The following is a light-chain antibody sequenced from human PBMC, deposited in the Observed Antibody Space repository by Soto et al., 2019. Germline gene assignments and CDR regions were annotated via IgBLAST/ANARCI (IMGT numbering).Light chain of an antibody. CDR1: SSDVGNYNY. V-gene: IGLV2-14*01. CDR3: SSYTTSSTLYV. CDR2: QVS. Sequence: ALTQPASVSGSPEQSITISCTGTSSDVGNYNYVSWYQQHPGKAPQLMIFQVSNRASGVSNRFSGSKSGDTASLTISGLQAEDEADYYCSSYTTSSTLYVFGTGTKVTVL. J-gene: IGLJ1*01.